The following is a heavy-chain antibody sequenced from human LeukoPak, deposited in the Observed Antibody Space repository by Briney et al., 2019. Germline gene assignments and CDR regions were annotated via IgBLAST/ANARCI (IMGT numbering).Heavy chain of an antibody. CDR1: GFTFVNYG. Sequence: GASVKVSCEASGFTFVNYGFTWVRQAPGQGLEWMGWIANNGNTNYAQHLQGRVTLTTDLTTSTAYMELRSLRSGDTAVYFRARGGAIGVDFWGQGTPVTVSS. CDR3: ARGGAIGVDF. V-gene: IGHV1-18*01. J-gene: IGHJ4*02. CDR2: IANNGNT. D-gene: IGHD3-16*01.